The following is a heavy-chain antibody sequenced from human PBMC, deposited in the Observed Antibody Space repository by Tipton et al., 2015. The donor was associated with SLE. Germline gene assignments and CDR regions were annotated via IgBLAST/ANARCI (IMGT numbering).Heavy chain of an antibody. J-gene: IGHJ4*02. V-gene: IGHV4-59*11. CDR1: GDSISGQY. D-gene: IGHD6-13*01. Sequence: TLSLTCTVSGDSISGQYWSWIRQPPGKGLEWIGYIYYSGTTNYNPSLKSRVTISVDTSKNQFSLKLSAVTAADTVVYYCASGVLGQQLPGVWGQGTLVTVSS. CDR2: IYYSGTT. CDR3: ASGVLGQQLPGV.